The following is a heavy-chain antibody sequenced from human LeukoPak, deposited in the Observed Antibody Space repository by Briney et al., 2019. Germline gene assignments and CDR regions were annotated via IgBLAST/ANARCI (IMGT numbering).Heavy chain of an antibody. D-gene: IGHD3-10*01. CDR1: GGTFSSYA. J-gene: IGHJ6*03. CDR2: IIPIFGTA. V-gene: IGHV1-69*05. CDR3: ARDGPGLGMGVFGYYYYYMDV. Sequence: EASVKVSCKASGGTFSSYAISWVRQSPGQGLEWMGGIIPIFGTANYAQKFQGRVTITTDESTSTAYMELSSLRSEDTAVYYCARDGPGLGMGVFGYYYYYMDVWGKGTTVTVSS.